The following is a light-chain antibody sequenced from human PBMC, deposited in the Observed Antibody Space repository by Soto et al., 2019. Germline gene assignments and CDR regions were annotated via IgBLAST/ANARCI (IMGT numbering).Light chain of an antibody. V-gene: IGKV3-11*01. Sequence: EIVLTQSPATLSLSPGETATLSCRASQSVSSSLAWYQQKPGQTPRLLIYDASNRATGIPARFSGSGSGTDFTLAVSSLEPEDFAVSYCQQRSSWPLTFGGGTKVEIK. J-gene: IGKJ4*01. CDR2: DAS. CDR1: QSVSSS. CDR3: QQRSSWPLT.